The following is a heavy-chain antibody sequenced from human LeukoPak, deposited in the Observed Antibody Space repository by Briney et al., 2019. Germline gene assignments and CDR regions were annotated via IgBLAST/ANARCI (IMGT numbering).Heavy chain of an antibody. Sequence: GGSLRLSCAASGFTFSSYGKHWVRQAPGKGLEWVAVISYDGSNKYYADSVKGRFTISRDNSKNTLYLQMNSLRAEDTAVYYCAKDRSVAGNYYYYGMDVWGKGTTVTVSS. CDR1: GFTFSSYG. CDR3: AKDRSVAGNYYYYGMDV. D-gene: IGHD6-19*01. V-gene: IGHV3-30*18. J-gene: IGHJ6*04. CDR2: ISYDGSNK.